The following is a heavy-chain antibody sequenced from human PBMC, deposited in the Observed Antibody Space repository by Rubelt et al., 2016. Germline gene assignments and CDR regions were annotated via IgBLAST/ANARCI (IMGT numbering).Heavy chain of an antibody. D-gene: IGHD3-16*01. Sequence: EVQLLESGGGLVQPGGSLRLSCAASGFAITNYGMSWVRQAAGTGLEWVSYISSTITSGYYADSVKGRFTVSRDIAKNSLYLQMNSLRDEDTAVYYCARGVRVLGAADVALDCWGQGTLVTVSS. CDR3: ARGVRVLGAADVALDC. CDR2: ISSTITSG. V-gene: IGHV3-48*02. CDR1: GFAITNYG. J-gene: IGHJ4*02.